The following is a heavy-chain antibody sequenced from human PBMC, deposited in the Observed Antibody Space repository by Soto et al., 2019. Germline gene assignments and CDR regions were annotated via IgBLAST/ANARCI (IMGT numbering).Heavy chain of an antibody. CDR1: GGSITSYY. CDR3: ARSHTVVTPRVGFDI. CDR2: IYYSGST. V-gene: IGHV4-59*01. J-gene: IGHJ3*02. Sequence: SETLSLTGTVSGGSITSYYWSWIRQPPGKGLEWIGYIYYSGSTNYNPSLKSRVTISVDTSKNQFSLKLSSVTAADTAVYYCARSHTVVTPRVGFDIWGQGTMVT. D-gene: IGHD2-21*02.